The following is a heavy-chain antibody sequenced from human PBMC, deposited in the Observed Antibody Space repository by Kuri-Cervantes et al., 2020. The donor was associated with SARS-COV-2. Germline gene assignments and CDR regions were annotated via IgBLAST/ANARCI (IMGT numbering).Heavy chain of an antibody. D-gene: IGHD4-17*01. CDR1: GGSISSSSYY. J-gene: IGHJ6*03. Sequence: ESLKISCTVSGGSISSSSYYWGWIRQPPGKGLEWIGSIYYSGSTYYNPSLKSRVTISVDTSKNQFSLKLSSVTAADTAVYYCARVVLSRLTTVTNYYYYYYYMDVWGKGTTVTDSS. CDR2: IYYSGST. CDR3: ARVVLSRLTTVTNYYYYYYYMDV. V-gene: IGHV4-39*01.